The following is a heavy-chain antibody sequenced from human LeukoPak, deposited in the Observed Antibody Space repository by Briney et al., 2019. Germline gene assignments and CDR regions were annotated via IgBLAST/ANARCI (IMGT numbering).Heavy chain of an antibody. Sequence: ASVKVSCKASGYTFTSYGISWVRQAPGQGLERMGWISAYNGNTNYAQKLQGRVTMTTGTSTSTAYMELRSLRSDDTAVYYCARDRGAPPPVYGDYAGIDYWGQGTLVTVSS. CDR1: GYTFTSYG. D-gene: IGHD4-17*01. CDR3: ARDRGAPPPVYGDYAGIDY. J-gene: IGHJ4*02. V-gene: IGHV1-18*01. CDR2: ISAYNGNT.